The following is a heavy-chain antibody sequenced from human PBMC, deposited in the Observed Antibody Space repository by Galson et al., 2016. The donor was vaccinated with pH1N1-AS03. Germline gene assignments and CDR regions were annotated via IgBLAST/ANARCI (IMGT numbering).Heavy chain of an antibody. J-gene: IGHJ4*02. V-gene: IGHV3-64*01. CDR2: ISGNGFST. D-gene: IGHD6-13*01. CDR3: ARGPASYSNYWFPPPDY. CDR1: GFTFSSYA. Sequence: SLILSCAAAGFTFSSYAMYWVRQAPGKGLEYVSVISGNGFSTYYANSVKGRFTISRDNSKNTLYLQMGTLRTEDTAVYYCARGPASYSNYWFPPPDYWGQGTLVTVSS.